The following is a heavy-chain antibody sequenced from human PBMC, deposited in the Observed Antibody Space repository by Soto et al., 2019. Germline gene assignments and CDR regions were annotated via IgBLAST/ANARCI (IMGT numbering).Heavy chain of an antibody. CDR3: AKGFTMIVVVTGNFDY. Sequence: PGGSLILSFAASGFTFSSYAMHWVRPSPGKGLEWVSAISGSGGSTYYADSVKGRFTISRDNSKNTLYLQMNSLRAEDTAVYYCAKGFTMIVVVTGNFDYWGQGTLVTVSS. CDR1: GFTFSSYA. V-gene: IGHV3-23*01. CDR2: ISGSGGST. D-gene: IGHD3-22*01. J-gene: IGHJ4*02.